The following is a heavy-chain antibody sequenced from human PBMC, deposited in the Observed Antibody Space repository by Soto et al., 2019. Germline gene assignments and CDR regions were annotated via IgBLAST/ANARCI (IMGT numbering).Heavy chain of an antibody. CDR3: ARAPLAGNYYYGMDV. J-gene: IGHJ6*02. D-gene: IGHD6-6*01. CDR2: INPSGGST. V-gene: IGHV1-46*01. Sequence: GASVKVSCKASGYTFTSYYMHWVRQAPGQGLEWMGIINPSGGSTSYAQKFQGRVTMTRDTSTSTVYMELSSLRSEDTAVYYCARAPLAGNYYYGMDVWGQGTTVTVSS. CDR1: GYTFTSYY.